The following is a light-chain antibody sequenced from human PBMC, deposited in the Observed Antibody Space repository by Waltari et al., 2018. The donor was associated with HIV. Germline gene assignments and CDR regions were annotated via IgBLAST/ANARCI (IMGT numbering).Light chain of an antibody. V-gene: IGLV3-21*04. CDR1: NIGSKS. CDR2: YDS. J-gene: IGLJ1*01. CDR3: QVWDSSSDAYV. Sequence: SYVLAQPPSVSVAPGKTARITCGGNNIGSKSVHWYQQKPGQAPVVVIYYDSDRPSGIPERFSGSNSGNTATQTISRVEAGDEADYYCQVWDSSSDAYVFGTGTKVTVL.